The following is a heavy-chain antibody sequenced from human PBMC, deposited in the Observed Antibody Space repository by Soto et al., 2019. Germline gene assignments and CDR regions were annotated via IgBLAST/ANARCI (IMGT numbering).Heavy chain of an antibody. CDR3: ARDRSRNLWFGELLPTYYFDY. CDR1: GGSISSYY. J-gene: IGHJ4*02. V-gene: IGHV4-59*01. D-gene: IGHD3-10*01. CDR2: IYYSGST. Sequence: PSETLSLTCTVSGGSISSYYWSWIRQPPGKGLEWIGYIYYSGSTNYNPSLKSRVTISVDTSKNQFSLKLSSVTAADTAVYYCARDRSRNLWFGELLPTYYFDYWGQGTLVTVSS.